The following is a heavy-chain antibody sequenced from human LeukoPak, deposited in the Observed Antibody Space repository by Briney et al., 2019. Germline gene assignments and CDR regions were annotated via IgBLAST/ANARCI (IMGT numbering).Heavy chain of an antibody. D-gene: IGHD3-3*01. J-gene: IGHJ4*02. CDR3: ARLETYYDFWSGYYTPDYLDY. CDR2: IYPGDSDT. V-gene: IGHV5-51*01. Sequence: GESLKISCKGSGYSFTSYWIGWVRQMPGKGLEWMGIIYPGDSDTRYSPSFQGQVTISADKSISTAYLQWSSLKASDTAMYYCARLETYYDFWSGYYTPDYLDYWGQGTLVTVSS. CDR1: GYSFTSYW.